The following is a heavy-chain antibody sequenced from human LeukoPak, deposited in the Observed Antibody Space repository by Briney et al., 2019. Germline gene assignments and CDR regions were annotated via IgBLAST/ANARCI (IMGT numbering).Heavy chain of an antibody. J-gene: IGHJ4*02. CDR1: GFTFSSYS. CDR3: ARDPSRNYGAR. D-gene: IGHD4-17*01. V-gene: IGHV3-48*01. CDR2: ISSSSSTI. Sequence: PGGSLRLSCAASGFTFSSYSMNWVRQAPGKGLEWVSYISSSSSTIYYADSVKGRFTISRDNAKNSLYLQMNSLRAEDTAVYYCARDPSRNYGARWGQGTLVTVSS.